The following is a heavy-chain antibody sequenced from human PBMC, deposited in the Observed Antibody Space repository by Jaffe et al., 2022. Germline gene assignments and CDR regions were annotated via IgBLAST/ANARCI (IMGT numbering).Heavy chain of an antibody. CDR3: ARDIGYGGGGSRGSDAFDI. J-gene: IGHJ3*02. CDR2: IKQDGSEK. D-gene: IGHD5-12*01. Sequence: EVQLVESGGGLVQPGGSLRLSCAASGFTFSSYWMSWVRQAPGKGLEWVANIKQDGSEKYYVDSVKGRFTISRDNAKNSLYLQMNSLRAEDTAVYYCARDIGYGGGGSRGSDAFDIWGQGTMVTVSS. CDR1: GFTFSSYW. V-gene: IGHV3-7*01.